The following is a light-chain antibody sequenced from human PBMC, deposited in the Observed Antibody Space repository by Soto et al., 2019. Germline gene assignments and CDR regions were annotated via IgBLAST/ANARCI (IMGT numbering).Light chain of an antibody. Sequence: EIVMTQSPATLSVSPGVRATLSCRASQSVSSNFAWYQQKPGQAPRLLIYGASTRATGIPARFSGSGSGTDVTLTISSLQSEDFAVYYWQQYNNWPLTFGPGTRVDIK. CDR2: GAS. CDR3: QQYNNWPLT. J-gene: IGKJ3*01. V-gene: IGKV3-15*01. CDR1: QSVSSN.